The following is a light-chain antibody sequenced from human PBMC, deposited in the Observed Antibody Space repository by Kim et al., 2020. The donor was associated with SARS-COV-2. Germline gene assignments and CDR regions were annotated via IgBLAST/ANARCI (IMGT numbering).Light chain of an antibody. CDR3: QKYNNWLT. J-gene: IGKJ4*01. CDR1: QSVSSN. Sequence: EIVMTQSPATLSVSPGERATLSCRASQSVSSNLAWYQQKPGQAPRLLIYGASTRATGIPARFSGSGSGTEFTLTISSLQSEDFAVYYCQKYNNWLTCGGGTKLEI. CDR2: GAS. V-gene: IGKV3-15*01.